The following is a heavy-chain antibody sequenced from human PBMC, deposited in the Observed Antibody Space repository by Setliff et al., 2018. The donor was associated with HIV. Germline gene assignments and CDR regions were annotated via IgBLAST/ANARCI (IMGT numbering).Heavy chain of an antibody. CDR2: MNPNSGNT. CDR3: ARGADYLGIPSYYYYYMDV. V-gene: IGHV1-8*02. Sequence: GASVKVSCKASGYSFTNYDIYWVRQAAGQGLEWMGWMNPNSGNTGYAQKFQGRVTMTRDTSINTAYKELRSLRSDDTAVYYCARGADYLGIPSYYYYYMDVWGKGTTVTVSS. J-gene: IGHJ6*03. CDR1: GYSFTNYD. D-gene: IGHD7-27*01.